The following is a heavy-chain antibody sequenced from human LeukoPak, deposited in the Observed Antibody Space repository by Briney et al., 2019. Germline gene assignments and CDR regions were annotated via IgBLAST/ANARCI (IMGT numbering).Heavy chain of an antibody. Sequence: SETLSLTCAVYGGSFSGYYWSWIRQPAGKGLEWIGRIYSSGSTNYNPSLKSRVTMSVDTSKNQFSLKLSSVTAADTAVYYCARGAGWATDYWGQGTLVTVSS. V-gene: IGHV4-59*10. CDR1: GGSFSGYY. CDR2: IYSSGST. J-gene: IGHJ4*02. CDR3: ARGAGWATDY.